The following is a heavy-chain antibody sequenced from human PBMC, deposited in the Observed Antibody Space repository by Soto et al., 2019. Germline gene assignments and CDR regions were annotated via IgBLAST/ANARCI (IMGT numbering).Heavy chain of an antibody. CDR1: GFTFSSYS. Sequence: GGSLRLSCAASGFTFSSYSMNWVRQAPGKGLEWVSSISSSSGYIYYADSVKGRFTISRDNAKNSLYLQMNSLRAEDTAVYYCARDRRYGPYDAFDIWGQGTMVTVSS. J-gene: IGHJ3*02. CDR3: ARDRRYGPYDAFDI. V-gene: IGHV3-21*01. CDR2: ISSSSGYI. D-gene: IGHD1-20*01.